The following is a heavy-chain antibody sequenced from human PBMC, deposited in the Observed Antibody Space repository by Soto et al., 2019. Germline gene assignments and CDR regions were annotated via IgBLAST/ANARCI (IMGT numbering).Heavy chain of an antibody. J-gene: IGHJ4*02. CDR3: AGKQWEPSGNYYFDY. V-gene: IGHV3-11*06. Sequence: QVQLVESGGGLVKPGGSLRLSCATSGFTFSDYYMSWVRQAPGKGLEWVSYISSSSTYTNYADSVKGRFTISRDNAKNSLYLQMKSLRAEDTAVYYCAGKQWEPSGNYYFDYWGQGTLVTVSS. CDR2: ISSSSTYT. D-gene: IGHD1-26*01. CDR1: GFTFSDYY.